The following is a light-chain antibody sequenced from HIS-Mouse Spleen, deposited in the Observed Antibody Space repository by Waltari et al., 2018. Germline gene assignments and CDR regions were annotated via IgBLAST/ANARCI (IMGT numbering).Light chain of an antibody. V-gene: IGLV4-69*01. CDR2: LNRDGSH. J-gene: IGLJ3*02. Sequence: QLVLTQSPSASASLGASVKLTCTLSSGHSSYALAWHQQQPEKGPRYWMKLNRDGSHSKGDGIPDRFSGSSSGAERYLTISSLQSEDEADYYCQTWGTGIWVFGGGTKLTVL. CDR1: SGHSSYA. CDR3: QTWGTGIWV.